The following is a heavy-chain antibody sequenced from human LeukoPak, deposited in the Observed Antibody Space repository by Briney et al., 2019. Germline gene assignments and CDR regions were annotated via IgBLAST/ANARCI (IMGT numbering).Heavy chain of an antibody. V-gene: IGHV3-21*01. Sequence: GGSLRLSCAASGFTFSSYSMNWVRQAPGKGLEWVSSISSGSSYIYYADSVKGRFTISRDNAKNSLYLQTNSLRAEDTAVYYCARVLLWFGELLHYGMDVWGKGTTVTVSS. CDR3: ARVLLWFGELLHYGMDV. J-gene: IGHJ6*04. CDR1: GFTFSSYS. CDR2: ISSGSSYI. D-gene: IGHD3-10*01.